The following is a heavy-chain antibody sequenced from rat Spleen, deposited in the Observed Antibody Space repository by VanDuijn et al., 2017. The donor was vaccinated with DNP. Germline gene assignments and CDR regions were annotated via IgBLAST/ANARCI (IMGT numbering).Heavy chain of an antibody. D-gene: IGHD1-6*01. Sequence: EVQLVESGGGLAQPGRSLKLSCAASGFTFSNYYMAWVRQAPTKGLEWVASISPSGGSTYYRDSVKGRFTVSRDNAKSSLYLQMNSLRFDDTATYYCAKDPEYYGFQGYFDYWGQGVMVTVSS. CDR2: ISPSGGST. J-gene: IGHJ2*01. CDR3: AKDPEYYGFQGYFDY. V-gene: IGHV5S23*01. CDR1: GFTFSNYY.